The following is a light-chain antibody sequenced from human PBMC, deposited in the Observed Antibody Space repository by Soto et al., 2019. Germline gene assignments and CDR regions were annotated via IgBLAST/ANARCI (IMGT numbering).Light chain of an antibody. V-gene: IGLV2-14*01. CDR3: TSYSRYSVLV. J-gene: IGLJ3*02. CDR2: EVS. Sequence: QSALTQPASVSGSPGQSSTISCTGTSSDIGGYKYVSWYQQHPGKAPKLIIFEVSSRPSGVSDRFSGSNTGNTASLTISGLLAEDEADYYCTSYSRYSVLVFGGGTKVTVL. CDR1: SSDIGGYKY.